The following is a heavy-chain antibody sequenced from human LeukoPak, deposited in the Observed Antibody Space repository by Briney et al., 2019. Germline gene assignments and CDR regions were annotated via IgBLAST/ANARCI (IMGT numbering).Heavy chain of an antibody. V-gene: IGHV4-61*02. CDR3: ARDGFLNWFDP. CDR2: IYTSGST. CDR1: GGSISSGSYY. J-gene: IGHJ5*02. D-gene: IGHD3-3*01. Sequence: SETLSLTCTASGGSISSGSYYWSWIRQPAGKGLEWIGRIYTSGSTNYNPSLKSRVTISVDTSKNQFSLKLRSVTAADTAVYYCARDGFLNWFDPWGQGSLVTVSS.